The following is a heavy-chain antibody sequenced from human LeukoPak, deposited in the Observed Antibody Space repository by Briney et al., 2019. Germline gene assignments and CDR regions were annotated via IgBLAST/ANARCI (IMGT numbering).Heavy chain of an antibody. CDR1: GFTFSSYG. J-gene: IGHJ4*02. CDR3: AKGAEIVVVVAATDY. Sequence: GGSLRLSCAASGFTFSSYGMHWVRQAPGKGLEWVAVISYDGSNKYYADSVKGRFTISRDNSKNTLYLQMNSLRAEDTAVYYCAKGAEIVVVVAATDYWGQGTLVTVSS. D-gene: IGHD2-15*01. V-gene: IGHV3-30*18. CDR2: ISYDGSNK.